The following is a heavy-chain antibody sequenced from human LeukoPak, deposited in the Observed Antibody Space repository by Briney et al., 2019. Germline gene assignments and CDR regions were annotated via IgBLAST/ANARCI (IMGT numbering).Heavy chain of an antibody. D-gene: IGHD6-13*01. V-gene: IGHV3-23*01. CDR1: GFTFSSYA. Sequence: GGSLRLSCVASGFTFSSYAMSWVRQAPGKGLDSVSAISGSGGSTYYADSVKGRFTISRDNSKNTLYLQMNSLRAEDTAVYYCAKGEYSSSWYTEVFYYWGQGTLVTVSS. CDR2: ISGSGGST. J-gene: IGHJ4*02. CDR3: AKGEYSSSWYTEVFYY.